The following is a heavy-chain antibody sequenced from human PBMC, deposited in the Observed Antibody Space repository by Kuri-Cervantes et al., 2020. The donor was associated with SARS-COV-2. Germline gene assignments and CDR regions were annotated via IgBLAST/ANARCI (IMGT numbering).Heavy chain of an antibody. CDR1: GFTFSSYA. V-gene: IGHV3-23*01. CDR2: ISGSGGST. J-gene: IGHJ6*02. Sequence: LSLTCAASGFTFSSYAMSWVRQAPGKGLEWVSAISGSGGSTYYADSVKGRFTISRDNAKNTLYLQMNSLRAEDTAVYYCARDRYDFWSGLGYYYYGMDVWGQGTTVTVSS. D-gene: IGHD3-3*01. CDR3: ARDRYDFWSGLGYYYYGMDV.